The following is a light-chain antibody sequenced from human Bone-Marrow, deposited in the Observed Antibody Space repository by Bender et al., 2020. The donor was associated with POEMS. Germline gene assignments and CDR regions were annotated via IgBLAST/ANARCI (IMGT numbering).Light chain of an antibody. J-gene: IGLJ3*02. CDR1: SSDVGSYNL. V-gene: IGLV2-23*01. Sequence: HSALTQPASVSGSPGQSITISCTGTSSDVGSYNLVSWYQQHPGKAPKLIIYEGIKRPSGVSNRFSASKSGNTASLTISGLQAEDEADYHCCSFAGTSNWVFGGGTKLTVL. CDR3: CSFAGTSNWV. CDR2: EGI.